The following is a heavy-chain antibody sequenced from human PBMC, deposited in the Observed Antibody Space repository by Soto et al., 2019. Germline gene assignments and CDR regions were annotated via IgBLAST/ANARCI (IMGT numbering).Heavy chain of an antibody. Sequence: SVKVSCKASGFTFTSSAVQWVRQARGQRLEWIGWIVVGSGNTNYAQKFQERVTITRDMSTSTAYMELSSLRSEDTAVYYCAADWHYDSSGYYSSLFDYWGQGTLVTVSS. CDR2: IVVGSGNT. CDR3: AADWHYDSSGYYSSLFDY. CDR1: GFTFTSSA. V-gene: IGHV1-58*01. D-gene: IGHD3-22*01. J-gene: IGHJ4*02.